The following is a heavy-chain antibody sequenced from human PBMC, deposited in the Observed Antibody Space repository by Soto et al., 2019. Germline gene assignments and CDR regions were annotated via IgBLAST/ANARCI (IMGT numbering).Heavy chain of an antibody. J-gene: IGHJ5*02. CDR3: AKSIITMIVAGPFDP. CDR2: ISWNSGSI. V-gene: IGHV3-9*01. Sequence: GGSLRLSCAASGFTFDDYAMHWVRQAPGKGLEWVSGISWNSGSIGYADSVKGRFTISRDNAKNSLYLQMNSLRAEDTALYYCAKSIITMIVAGPFDPWGQGTLVTVSS. CDR1: GFTFDDYA. D-gene: IGHD3-22*01.